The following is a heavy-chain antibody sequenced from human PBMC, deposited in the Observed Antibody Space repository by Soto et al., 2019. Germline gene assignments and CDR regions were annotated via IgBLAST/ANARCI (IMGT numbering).Heavy chain of an antibody. D-gene: IGHD1-26*01. V-gene: IGHV3-23*01. CDR2: ISGSGSDT. CDR1: GFTFSSYA. J-gene: IGHJ6*02. Sequence: EVQLLESGGGLVQPGGSLRLSCAASGFTFSSYAMSWVRQAPGKGLEWVSAISGSGSDTYYADSVKGRFTISRDNAKNTLYLQMNSVRAEDTDVYYCAKEVGTMAFYYYYYGRDVWGQGTTVTVSS. CDR3: AKEVGTMAFYYYYYGRDV.